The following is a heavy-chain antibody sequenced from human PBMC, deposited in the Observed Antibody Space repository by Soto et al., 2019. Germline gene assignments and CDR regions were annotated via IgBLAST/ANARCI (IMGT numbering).Heavy chain of an antibody. J-gene: IGHJ4*02. CDR2: ISDISSNI. CDR1: GFTFSSYS. Sequence: EVQLVESGGGLVQPGGSLRLSCAASGFTFSSYSMDWVRQAPGKGLEWVSYISDISSNIHYADSVKGRFTISRDNDKNSLYLHMNSLRAEDTAVYYCARDKGSSSWHSFDYWGQGIVVTVSS. D-gene: IGHD2-2*01. CDR3: ARDKGSSSWHSFDY. V-gene: IGHV3-48*01.